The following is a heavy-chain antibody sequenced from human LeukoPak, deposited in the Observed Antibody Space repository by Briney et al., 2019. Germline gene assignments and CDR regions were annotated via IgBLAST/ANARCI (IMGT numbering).Heavy chain of an antibody. CDR1: GYTFSDYY. Sequence: PGGSLRLSCIASGYTFSDYYMSWIRQAPGKGPEWVSYISGSGSSMYNADSVKGRFTISRDNAKNSLYLQMNSLRAEDTAVYYCARKGRDLDYWGQGTLVTVSS. J-gene: IGHJ4*02. CDR2: ISGSGSSM. V-gene: IGHV3-11*01. CDR3: ARKGRDLDY.